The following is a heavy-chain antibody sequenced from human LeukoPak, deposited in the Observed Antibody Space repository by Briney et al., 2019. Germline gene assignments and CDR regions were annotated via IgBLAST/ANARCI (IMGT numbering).Heavy chain of an antibody. V-gene: IGHV4-34*01. CDR1: GGSFSGYY. CDR3: ARAPRVPAAMRPNWFDP. CDR2: INHSGST. J-gene: IGHJ5*02. D-gene: IGHD2-2*01. Sequence: SETLSLTCAVYGGSFSGYYWSWIRQPPGKGLEWIGEINHSGSTNYNPSLKSRVTISVDTSKNQFSLKLSSVTAADTAVYYCARAPRVPAAMRPNWFDPWGQGTLVTVCS.